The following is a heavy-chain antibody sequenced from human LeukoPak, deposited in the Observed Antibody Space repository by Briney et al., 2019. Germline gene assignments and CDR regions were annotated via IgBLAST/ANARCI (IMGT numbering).Heavy chain of an antibody. D-gene: IGHD3-3*01. CDR2: IYHSGST. CDR1: GYSISSGYY. V-gene: IGHV4-38-2*02. J-gene: IGHJ6*03. Sequence: PSETLSLTCTVSGYSISSGYYWGWIRQPPGKGLEWIGRIYHSGSTYYNPSLKSRVTISVVTSKNQFSLKLSSVTAADTAVYYCARIRSGGGVVIIRSNYYYMDVWGKGTTVTVSS. CDR3: ARIRSGGGVVIIRSNYYYMDV.